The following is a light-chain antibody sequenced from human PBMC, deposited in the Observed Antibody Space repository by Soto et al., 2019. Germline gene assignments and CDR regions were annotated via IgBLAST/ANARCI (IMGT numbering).Light chain of an antibody. CDR1: SRDVGGYNY. CDR3: CSYAGSNTVV. J-gene: IGLJ2*01. CDR2: EVS. V-gene: IGLV2-8*01. Sequence: QSALTQPPSASGSPGQSVTISCTGTSRDVGGYNYVSWYQQQSGKPPKLMIYEVSERPSGVPDRFSGSKSGNTASLTVSGLQAEDEADNFCCSYAGSNTVVVGGGTKVTVL.